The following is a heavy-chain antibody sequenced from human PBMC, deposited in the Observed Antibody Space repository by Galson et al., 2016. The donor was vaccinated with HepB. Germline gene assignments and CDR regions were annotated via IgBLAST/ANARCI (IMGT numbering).Heavy chain of an antibody. CDR2: VSSGETNA. V-gene: IGHV3-30*03. J-gene: IGHJ4*02. Sequence: SLRLSCAASEFSFSSYGMHWVRQPPGKGLEWVALVSSGETNAFYADSVKGRFTISRDNSKNMLYLQMRSLRTEDTALYYCTTAHSGNPCSDYWGQGTLVTVSS. CDR3: TTAHSGNPCSDY. CDR1: EFSFSSYG. D-gene: IGHD4-23*01.